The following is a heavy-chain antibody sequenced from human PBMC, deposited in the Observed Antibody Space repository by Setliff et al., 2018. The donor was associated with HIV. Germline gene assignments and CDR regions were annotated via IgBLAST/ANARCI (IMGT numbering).Heavy chain of an antibody. CDR3: ARDSSIWYLNGDDWFDP. Sequence: PGESLKISCKGSGYSFTSYWIGWVRQMPGKGLEWMGIIYPGDSDTRYSPSFQGQVTISADKSISTAYLQWSSLKASDTAMYYCARDSSIWYLNGDDWFDPWGQGTLVTVSS. J-gene: IGHJ5*02. D-gene: IGHD6-13*01. V-gene: IGHV5-51*01. CDR2: IYPGDSDT. CDR1: GYSFTSYW.